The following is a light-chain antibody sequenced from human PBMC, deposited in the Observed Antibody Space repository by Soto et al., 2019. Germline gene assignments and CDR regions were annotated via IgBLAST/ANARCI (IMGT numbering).Light chain of an antibody. V-gene: IGKV3-20*01. CDR3: QQYHTWPIT. CDR2: GAS. Sequence: EVVLTQSPGTLSLSPGERATLSCRASQSVAANYLAWYQQKRGQAPRLLIYGASSRATGIPDRFSGSGSGTDFTLTISSLQSEDCAIYYCQQYHTWPITFGGGTKVDIK. CDR1: QSVAANY. J-gene: IGKJ4*01.